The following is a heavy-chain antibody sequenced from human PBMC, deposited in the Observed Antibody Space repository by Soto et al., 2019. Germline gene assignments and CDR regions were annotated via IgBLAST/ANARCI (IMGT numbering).Heavy chain of an antibody. V-gene: IGHV4-59*08. CDR2: IYYSGST. CDR1: CCSISSYY. D-gene: IGHD4-17*01. J-gene: IGHJ4*02. CDR3: ARRYGDCFDY. Sequence: SGTLSVTCTVSCCSISSYYWSWSRQPPGKGLEWIGYIYYSGSTNYNPSLKSRVTISVDTSKNQFSLRLSSVTAADTAVYYCARRYGDCFDYWGQGTLVTIS.